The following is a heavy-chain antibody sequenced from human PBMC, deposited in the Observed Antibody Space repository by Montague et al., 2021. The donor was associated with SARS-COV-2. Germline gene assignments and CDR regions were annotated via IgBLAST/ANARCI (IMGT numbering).Heavy chain of an antibody. CDR3: ARHYSATLPAIY. D-gene: IGHD2-15*01. J-gene: IGHJ4*02. Sequence: SETLSLTCTVSGGSISSFYWSWFRQPPGKGLEWIGYISDSGSTNYNPSLTSRVTMSVDTSKNQFSLKVNSVTAADTAVYYCARHYSATLPAIYWGLGTLVTVSS. CDR2: ISDSGST. V-gene: IGHV4-59*08. CDR1: GGSISSFY.